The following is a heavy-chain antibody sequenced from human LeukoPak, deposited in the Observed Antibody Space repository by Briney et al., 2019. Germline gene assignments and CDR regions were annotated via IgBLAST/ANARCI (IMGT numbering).Heavy chain of an antibody. V-gene: IGHV3-66*02. CDR2: IYSGGST. J-gene: IGHJ6*02. Sequence: GGSLRLSCAASGFTVSSNYMSWVRQAPGKGLEWVSVIYSGGSTYYADSVKGRFTISRDNSQNTLYLQMNSLGAEDTAVYYCARGTPYYYGSGSNLYYYYGMDVWGQGTTVTVSS. CDR1: GFTVSSNY. D-gene: IGHD3-10*01. CDR3: ARGTPYYYGSGSNLYYYYGMDV.